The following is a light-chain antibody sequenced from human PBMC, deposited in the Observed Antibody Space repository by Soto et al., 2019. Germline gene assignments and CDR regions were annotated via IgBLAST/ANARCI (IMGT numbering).Light chain of an antibody. CDR3: QSYDSSLSGVV. CDR2: GNS. J-gene: IGLJ2*01. Sequence: QAVVTQPPSVSGTPGQRVTISCTGSSSNIGAGYDVHWYQQLPGTAPKLLIYGNSNRPSGVPDRFSGSKSGTSVSLAITGLQAEGEADYYCQSYDSSLSGVVFGGGTQLTVL. V-gene: IGLV1-40*01. CDR1: SSNIGAGYD.